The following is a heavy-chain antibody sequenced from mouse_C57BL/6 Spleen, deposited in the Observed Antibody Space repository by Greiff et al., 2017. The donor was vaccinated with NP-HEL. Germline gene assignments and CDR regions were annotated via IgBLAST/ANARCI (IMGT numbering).Heavy chain of an antibody. CDR1: GYTFTSYW. D-gene: IGHD2-2*01. J-gene: IGHJ3*01. V-gene: IGHV1-61*01. CDR3: ARLYYGSSFAY. Sequence: QVQLQQPGAELVRPGSSVKLSCKASGYTFTSYWMDWVKQRPGQGLEWIGNIYPSDSETHYNQKFKDKATLTVDKSSSTAYMQLSSLTSEDSAVYYCARLYYGSSFAYWGQGTLVTVSA. CDR2: IYPSDSET.